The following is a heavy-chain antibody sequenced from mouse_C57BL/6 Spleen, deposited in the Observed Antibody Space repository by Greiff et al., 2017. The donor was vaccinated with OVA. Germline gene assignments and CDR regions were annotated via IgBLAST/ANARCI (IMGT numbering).Heavy chain of an antibody. V-gene: IGHV1-80*01. J-gene: IGHJ2*01. D-gene: IGHD3-1*01. CDR2: IFPGDGDP. Sequence: LMGSGAGLVKPGASVQISCKASGYAFRSYWMTWLKQRPGMGLEWIGQIFPGDGDPPSIGKFKGKATMTADKSSSTAYMQLSGLTSGDSAVYFCARGYGTDYWGQGTTLTVSA. CDR3: ARGYGTDY. CDR1: GYAFRSYW.